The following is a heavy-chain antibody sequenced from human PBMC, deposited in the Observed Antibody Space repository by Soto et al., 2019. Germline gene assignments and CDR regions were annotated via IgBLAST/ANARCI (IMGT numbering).Heavy chain of an antibody. CDR3: AREGYCSSTSCRPTDYYYGMDV. J-gene: IGHJ6*02. V-gene: IGHV1-2*04. D-gene: IGHD2-2*01. Sequence: QVQLVQSGAEVKKPGASVKVSCKASGYTFTGYYMHWGRQAPGQGLEWMGWINPNSGGTNYAQKFQGWVTMTRDTSISTDYMELSRLRADDTAVYYCAREGYCSSTSCRPTDYYYGMDVWGQGTTVTVSS. CDR2: INPNSGGT. CDR1: GYTFTGYY.